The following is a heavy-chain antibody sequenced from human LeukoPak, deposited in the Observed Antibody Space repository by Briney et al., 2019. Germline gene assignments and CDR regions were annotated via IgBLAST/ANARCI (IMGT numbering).Heavy chain of an antibody. J-gene: IGHJ3*02. CDR1: EFSVGSNY. D-gene: IGHD1-26*01. V-gene: IGHV3-66*04. Sequence: GGSLRLSCAASEFSVGSNYMTWVRQAPGKGLEWVSLIYSGGSTYYADSVKGRFTISRDNSKNTLYLQMNSLRAEDTAVYFCARHTSGIYIPDGALEIWGQGTMVTVSS. CDR2: IYSGGST. CDR3: ARHTSGIYIPDGALEI.